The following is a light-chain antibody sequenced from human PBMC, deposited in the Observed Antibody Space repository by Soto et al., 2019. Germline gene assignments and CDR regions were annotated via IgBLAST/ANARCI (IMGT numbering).Light chain of an antibody. CDR3: SSYTNSGV. CDR1: SISDHNH. V-gene: IGLV2-14*01. J-gene: IGLJ1*01. Sequence: QSVLTQPASVSGSPGQSITISCTGTSISDHNHVPWYQHHPGKAPKLIIYEVTNRPSGVSNRFPGSKSGNTASLTISGLQAEDEADYYCSSYTNSGVFGTGTKVTVL. CDR2: EVT.